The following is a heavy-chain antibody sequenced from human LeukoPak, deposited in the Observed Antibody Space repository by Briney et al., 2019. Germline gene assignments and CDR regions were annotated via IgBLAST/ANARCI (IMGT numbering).Heavy chain of an antibody. D-gene: IGHD1-26*01. V-gene: IGHV3-33*01. CDR1: GFTFSRYG. CDR2: MWYDGSNE. Sequence: GRSLRLSCATSGFTFSRYGMHWVRQAPGKGLEWVAVMWYDGSNEYYADSVKGRFTIYRDNSKNTLYLQMNSLRGDDAAVYYCARPLVGAALDYWGQGTLVTVSS. CDR3: ARPLVGAALDY. J-gene: IGHJ4*02.